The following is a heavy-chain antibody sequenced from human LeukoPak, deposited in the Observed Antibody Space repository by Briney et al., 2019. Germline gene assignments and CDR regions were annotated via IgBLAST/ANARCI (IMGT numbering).Heavy chain of an antibody. CDR3: AKDANCYAPPPRGDAFDI. CDR1: GFTFSSYG. J-gene: IGHJ3*02. Sequence: GGSLRLSCVASGFTFSSYGMHWVRQAPGKGLEWVAFIQYDGSNKYYADSVKGRFTISRDNSKNTLYLQMNSLRAEDTAVYYCAKDANCYAPPPRGDAFDIWGQGTMVTVSS. V-gene: IGHV3-30*02. CDR2: IQYDGSNK. D-gene: IGHD2-2*01.